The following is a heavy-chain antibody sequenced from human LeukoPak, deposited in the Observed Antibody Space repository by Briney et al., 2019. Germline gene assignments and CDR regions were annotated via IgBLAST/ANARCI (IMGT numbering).Heavy chain of an antibody. Sequence: PGGSLRLSCAASGFTFSNAWMSWVRQAPGKGLEWVSAISGSGGSTYYADSVKGRFTISRDNSKNTLYLQMNSLRAEHTAVYYCAKQPFGGGDFDYWGQGTLVTVSS. CDR1: GFTFSNAW. D-gene: IGHD4-23*01. CDR2: ISGSGGST. J-gene: IGHJ4*02. V-gene: IGHV3-23*01. CDR3: AKQPFGGGDFDY.